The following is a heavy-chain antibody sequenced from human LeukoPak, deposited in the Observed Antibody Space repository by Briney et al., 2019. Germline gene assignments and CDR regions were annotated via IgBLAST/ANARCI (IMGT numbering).Heavy chain of an antibody. J-gene: IGHJ4*02. V-gene: IGHV3-23*01. CDR2: ISGSGGST. CDR1: GFTFSSYA. CDR3: AVYYYGSGSLLRGLGDY. Sequence: GGSLRLSCAASGFTFSSYAMSWVRQAPGKGLEWVSAISGSGGSTYYADSVKGRFTISRDNSKNTLYLQMNSLRAEDTAVYYCAVYYYGSGSLLRGLGDYWGQGTLVTVSS. D-gene: IGHD3-10*01.